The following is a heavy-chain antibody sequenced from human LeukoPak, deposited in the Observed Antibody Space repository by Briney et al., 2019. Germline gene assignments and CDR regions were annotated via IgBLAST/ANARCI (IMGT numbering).Heavy chain of an antibody. CDR3: AKNEMGVSGDFDA. D-gene: IGHD3-10*01. CDR1: GFTFSSYA. J-gene: IGHJ5*02. Sequence: PGASLRLSCAASGFTFSSYAMSWVRQAPGKGLKWVSVISGSGGSTYYADSVKGRFTIYRDNSKNTLYLQMNSLRAEDTAVYYCAKNEMGVSGDFDAWGQGTLVTVSS. CDR2: ISGSGGST. V-gene: IGHV3-23*01.